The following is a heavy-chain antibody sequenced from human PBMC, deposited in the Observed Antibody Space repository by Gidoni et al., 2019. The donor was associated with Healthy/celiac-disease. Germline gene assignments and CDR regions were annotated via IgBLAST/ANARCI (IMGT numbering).Heavy chain of an antibody. CDR3: AGWRATVTMGVDY. Sequence: QVQLQESGPGLVKPSETLSLTCTVSGCSISSYYWSWIRQPPGKGLEWIGYIYYSGSTNYNPSLKSRVTISVDTSKNQFSLKLSSVTAADTAVYYCAGWRATVTMGVDYWGQGTLVTVSS. D-gene: IGHD4-17*01. J-gene: IGHJ4*02. V-gene: IGHV4-59*01. CDR1: GCSISSYY. CDR2: IYYSGST.